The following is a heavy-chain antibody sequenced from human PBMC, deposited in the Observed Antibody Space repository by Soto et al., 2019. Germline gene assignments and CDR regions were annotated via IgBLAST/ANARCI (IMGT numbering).Heavy chain of an antibody. CDR3: AMVDVYVTPSPQDV. CDR1: GYIFTSYG. CDR2: INTYNGKT. Sequence: QVQLVQSGAEVKNPGASVKVSCKTSGYIFTSYGIGWARQAPGQGIEWMGWINTYNGKTNYAQNLQGRVTLTTDPSTSTAYMELRSLRSNDTAIYYCAMVDVYVTPSPQDVWGQGTTVTVSS. J-gene: IGHJ6*02. D-gene: IGHD3-16*01. V-gene: IGHV1-18*01.